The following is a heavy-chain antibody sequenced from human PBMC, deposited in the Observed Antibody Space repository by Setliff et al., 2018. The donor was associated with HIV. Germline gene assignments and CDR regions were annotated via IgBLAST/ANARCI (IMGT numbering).Heavy chain of an antibody. Sequence: SGPTLVNPTQTLTLTCTFSGFSLSTDGMCVSWIRQPPGKALEWLARIDWDDDKYYSTSLKTRLTISKDTSKNQVVLTMTNMDPVDTATYYCAHGYCSGGSCYHAYWSQGTLVTVSS. V-gene: IGHV2-70*12. CDR2: IDWDDDK. CDR1: GFSLSTDGMC. D-gene: IGHD2-15*01. J-gene: IGHJ4*02. CDR3: AHGYCSGGSCYHAY.